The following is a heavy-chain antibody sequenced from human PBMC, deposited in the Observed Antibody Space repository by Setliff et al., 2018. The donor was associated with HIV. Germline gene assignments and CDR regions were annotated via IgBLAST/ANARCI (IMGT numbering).Heavy chain of an antibody. D-gene: IGHD6-19*01. CDR1: GGSFSGYY. J-gene: IGHJ4*02. CDR3: ARGRKKTLAVSGTRYFDF. V-gene: IGHV4-34*01. CDR2: INHSGST. Sequence: SETLSLTCAVYGGSFSGYYWSWIRHPPGKGLEWIGEINHSGSTTYDPSLKSRITISVDTSKNQFSLKLTSVTAADMGVYYCARGRKKTLAVSGTRYFDFWGQGTLVTVSS.